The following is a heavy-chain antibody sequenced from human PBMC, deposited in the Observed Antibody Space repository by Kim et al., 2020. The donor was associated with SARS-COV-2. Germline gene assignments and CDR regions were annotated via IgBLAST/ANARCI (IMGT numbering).Heavy chain of an antibody. V-gene: IGHV3-21*01. Sequence: GGSLRLSCSGSGFFFGYYTMNWVRQAPGKGLEWVSSISSDSTSIKYADSVKGRFTISRDNSKNSLDLQMTSLRVEDTAVYYCSRDRLSAIEGGLLFYYM. CDR1: GFFFGYYT. CDR3: SRDRLSAIEGGLLFYYM. CDR2: ISSDSTSI. D-gene: IGHD5-12*01. J-gene: IGHJ6*03.